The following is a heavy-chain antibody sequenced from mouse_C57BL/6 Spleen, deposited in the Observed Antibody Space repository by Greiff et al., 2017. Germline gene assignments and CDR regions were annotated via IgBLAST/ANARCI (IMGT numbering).Heavy chain of an antibody. J-gene: IGHJ2*01. CDR1: GFTFSSYG. CDR2: ISSGGSYT. Sequence: EVKLVESGGDLVKPGGSLKLSCAASGFTFSSYGMSWVRQTPDKRLEWVATISSGGSYTYYPDSVKGRFTISRDNAKNTLYLQMSSLKSEDTAMYYCARHGGYYGSSPSYFDYWGQGTTLTVSS. D-gene: IGHD1-1*01. V-gene: IGHV5-6*01. CDR3: ARHGGYYGSSPSYFDY.